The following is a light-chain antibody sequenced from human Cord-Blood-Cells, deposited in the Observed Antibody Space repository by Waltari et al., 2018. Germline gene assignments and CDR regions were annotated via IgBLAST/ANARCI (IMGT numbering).Light chain of an antibody. Sequence: QSVLTQPPSASGTPGQRVTISCSGSSSNIGSNYVYWYQQLPGTAPKLLIYSNNQRPSGVPDRFSGSKSGTSAALAISVRRSEDEADYYCAAWDDSLSGRVFGGGTKLTVL. CDR2: SNN. V-gene: IGLV1-47*02. CDR1: SSNIGSNY. J-gene: IGLJ2*01. CDR3: AAWDDSLSGRV.